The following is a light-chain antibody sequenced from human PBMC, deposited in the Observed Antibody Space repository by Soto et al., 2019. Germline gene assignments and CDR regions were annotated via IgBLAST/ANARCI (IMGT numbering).Light chain of an antibody. CDR1: ENIGNY. J-gene: IGKJ3*01. CDR3: HQSYSSPLT. V-gene: IGKV1-39*01. CDR2: RAS. Sequence: IQLTQSPSSLSATVGDTVSITCRASENIGNYFAWFQQKPGKAPKLLIYRASSLQSVVPSRFSGSGAGTDFTLTIISLQPDDFITYDCHQSYSSPLTFGPVT.